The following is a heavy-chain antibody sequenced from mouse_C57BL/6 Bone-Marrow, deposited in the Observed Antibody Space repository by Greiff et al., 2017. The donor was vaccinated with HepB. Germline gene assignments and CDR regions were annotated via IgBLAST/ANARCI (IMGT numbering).Heavy chain of an antibody. CDR2: IDPENGDT. D-gene: IGHD2-5*01. CDR1: GFNIKDDY. Sequence: VHVKQSGAELVRPGASVKLSCTASGFNIKDDYMHWVKQRPEQGLEWIGWIDPENGDTEYASKFQGKATITADTSSNTAYLQLSSLTSEDTAVYYCTLYYSNYDAYWGQGTLVTVSA. V-gene: IGHV14-4*01. J-gene: IGHJ3*01. CDR3: TLYYSNYDAY.